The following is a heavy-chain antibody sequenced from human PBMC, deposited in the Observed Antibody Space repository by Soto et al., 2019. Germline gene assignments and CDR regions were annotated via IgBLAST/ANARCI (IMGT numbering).Heavy chain of an antibody. CDR3: ARDLSPYSDYYDESTSETWFDP. Sequence: QVQLVASGGGLVQPGGSLRLSCAASGFTFSDYYMSWLRQPPGKGLEWVSYISKSGSIIHFPDSVKGRFAISRDNAKNTLYLQMSSLRAEDTALYYCARDLSPYSDYYDESTSETWFDPWGQGTLVTVSS. V-gene: IGHV3-11*01. CDR2: ISKSGSII. D-gene: IGHD3-16*01. J-gene: IGHJ5*02. CDR1: GFTFSDYY.